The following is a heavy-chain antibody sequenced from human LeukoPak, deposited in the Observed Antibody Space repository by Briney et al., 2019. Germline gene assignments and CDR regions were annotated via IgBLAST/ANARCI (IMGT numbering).Heavy chain of an antibody. J-gene: IGHJ4*02. Sequence: GEALQISCKGSGCSFTSYWIGWGRQMRGKGLEGMGIIYPGDSDTRYSPSFQGQVTISADKSISTAYLQWSSLKASDTAMYYCARPTWSGSSLFDYWGQGTLVTVSS. V-gene: IGHV5-51*01. CDR3: ARPTWSGSSLFDY. CDR1: GCSFTSYW. D-gene: IGHD3-3*01. CDR2: IYPGDSDT.